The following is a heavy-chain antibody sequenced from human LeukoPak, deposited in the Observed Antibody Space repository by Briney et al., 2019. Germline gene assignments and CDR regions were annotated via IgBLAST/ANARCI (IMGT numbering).Heavy chain of an antibody. J-gene: IGHJ6*02. CDR2: ITSSNSYV. V-gene: IGHV3-21*01. Sequence: GGSLRLSCSASGFTFSSYAMNWVRQAPGKGLEWVSFITSSNSYVYYADSVGGRFTISRDSAKNSLYLQMNSLRAEDTAVYYCARESIVVVPAPMDVWGQGTTVTVSS. D-gene: IGHD2-2*01. CDR3: ARESIVVVPAPMDV. CDR1: GFTFSSYA.